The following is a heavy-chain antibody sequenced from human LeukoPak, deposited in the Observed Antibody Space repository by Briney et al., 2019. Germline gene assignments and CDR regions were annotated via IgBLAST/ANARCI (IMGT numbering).Heavy chain of an antibody. Sequence: PSETLSLTCTVSGGSVSSGSYYWSWIRQPPGKGLEWIGYIYYSGSTNYNPSLKSRVTISVDTSKNQFSLKLSSVTAADTAVYYCARETRYCSGGSCFQYYYYYGMDVWGQGTTVTVSS. CDR1: GGSVSSGSYY. D-gene: IGHD2-15*01. V-gene: IGHV4-61*01. CDR2: IYYSGST. CDR3: ARETRYCSGGSCFQYYYYYGMDV. J-gene: IGHJ6*02.